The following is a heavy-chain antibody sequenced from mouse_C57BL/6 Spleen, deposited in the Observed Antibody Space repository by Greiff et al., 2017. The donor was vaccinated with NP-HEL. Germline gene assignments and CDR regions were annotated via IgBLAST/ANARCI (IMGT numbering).Heavy chain of an antibody. CDR3: ARLGITTVVDYAMDY. D-gene: IGHD1-1*01. Sequence: QVQLQQSGAELVKPGASVKISCKASGYAFSSYWMNWVKQRPGQGLEWIGQIYPGDGDTNYNGKFKGKATLTADKSSSTAYMQLSSLTSEDSAVYFCARLGITTVVDYAMDYWGQGTSVTVSS. CDR2: IYPGDGDT. J-gene: IGHJ4*01. CDR1: GYAFSSYW. V-gene: IGHV1-80*01.